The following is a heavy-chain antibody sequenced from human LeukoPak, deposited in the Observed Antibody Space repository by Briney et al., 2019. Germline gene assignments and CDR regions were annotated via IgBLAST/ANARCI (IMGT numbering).Heavy chain of an antibody. CDR1: GYTFTSYA. CDR2: IIPIFGTA. J-gene: IGHJ6*03. D-gene: IGHD5-24*01. V-gene: IGHV1-69*06. CDR3: ATSWGRDGYNLYYYYMDV. Sequence: GASVKVSCKASGYTFTSYAISWVRQAPGQGLEWMGGIIPIFGTANYAQKFQGRVTITADKSTSTAYMELSSLRSEDTAVYYCATSWGRDGYNLYYYYMDVWGKGTTVTVSS.